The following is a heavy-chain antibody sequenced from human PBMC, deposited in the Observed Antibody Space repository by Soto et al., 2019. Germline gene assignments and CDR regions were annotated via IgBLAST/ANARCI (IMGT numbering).Heavy chain of an antibody. CDR3: AKVGIAARPVWFDP. D-gene: IGHD6-6*01. CDR1: GFTFSSYA. Sequence: EVQLLESGGGLVQPGGSLRLSCTASGFTFSSYAMTWVRQAPGKGLEWVSTISGSGGTTYYADSVKGRFTISRDNSKNTLYLQMNSLRAEDTAVYYCAKVGIAARPVWFDPWGQGTLVTVSS. V-gene: IGHV3-23*01. CDR2: ISGSGGTT. J-gene: IGHJ5*02.